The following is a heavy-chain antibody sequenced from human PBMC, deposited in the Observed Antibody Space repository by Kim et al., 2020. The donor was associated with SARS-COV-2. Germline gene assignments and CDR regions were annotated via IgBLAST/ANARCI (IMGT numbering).Heavy chain of an antibody. V-gene: IGHV3-23*01. J-gene: IGHJ4*02. CDR1: GFTFSSYA. CDR2: ISGSGGST. CDR3: ANAKPRQYAIFYYFDY. Sequence: GGSLRLSCAASGFTFSSYAMSWVRQAPGKGLEWVSAISGSGGSTYYADSVKGRFTISRDNSKNTLYLQMNSLRAEDTAVYYCANAKPRQYAIFYYFDYWGQGTLVTVSS. D-gene: IGHD2-8*01.